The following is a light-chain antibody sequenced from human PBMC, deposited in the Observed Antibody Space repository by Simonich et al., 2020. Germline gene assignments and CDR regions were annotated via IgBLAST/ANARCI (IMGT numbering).Light chain of an antibody. J-gene: IGLJ3*02. V-gene: IGLV2-14*01. CDR3: SSYTSSSTGV. CDR1: GSDVGGYNY. Sequence: QSALTQPPSASGSPGQSVTISCTGTGSDVGGYNYVSWYQQHPGKAPKLMIYAVSKRPAGVSNRFSGYKSGNTAALTISGLQAEDEADYYCSSYTSSSTGVFGGGTKLTVL. CDR2: AVS.